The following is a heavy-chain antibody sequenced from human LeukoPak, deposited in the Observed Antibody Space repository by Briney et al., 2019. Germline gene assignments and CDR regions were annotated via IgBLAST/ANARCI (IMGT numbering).Heavy chain of an antibody. D-gene: IGHD2-2*01. CDR3: ASQEDIVVVPAATGFDP. CDR2: IYYSGST. CDR1: GGSISSSSYY. V-gene: IGHV4-39*01. J-gene: IGHJ5*02. Sequence: SETLSLTCTVSGGSISSSSYYWGWIRQPPGKGLEWIGSIYYSGSTYYNPSLKSRVTISVDTSKNQFSLKLSSVTAADTAVYYCASQEDIVVVPAATGFDPWGQGTLVTVSS.